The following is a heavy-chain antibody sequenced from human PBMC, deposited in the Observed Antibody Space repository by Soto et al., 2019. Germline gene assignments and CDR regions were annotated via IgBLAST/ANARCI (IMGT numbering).Heavy chain of an antibody. CDR3: ARASSSSWGRRHDAFDI. Sequence: QVQLQQWGAGLLKPSETLSLTCAVYGGSFSGYYWSWIRQPPGKGLEWIGEINHSGSTNYNPSLKSRVTISVDTSKNQFSLKLSSVTAADTAVYYCARASSSSWGRRHDAFDICGQGTMVTVSS. D-gene: IGHD6-13*01. V-gene: IGHV4-34*01. CDR2: INHSGST. J-gene: IGHJ3*02. CDR1: GGSFSGYY.